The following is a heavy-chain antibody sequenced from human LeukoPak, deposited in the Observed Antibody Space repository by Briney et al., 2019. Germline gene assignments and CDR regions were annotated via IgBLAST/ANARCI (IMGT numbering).Heavy chain of an antibody. CDR3: AKDRVVVVAATSNPGLGY. CDR2: IRYDGSNK. J-gene: IGHJ4*02. Sequence: QPGGSLRLSCAASGFTFSSYGMHWVRQAPGKGLEWVAFIRYDGSNKYYADSVKGRFTISRDNSKNTLYLQMNSLRAEDTAVYYCAKDRVVVVAATSNPGLGYWGQGTLVTVSS. CDR1: GFTFSSYG. D-gene: IGHD2-15*01. V-gene: IGHV3-30*02.